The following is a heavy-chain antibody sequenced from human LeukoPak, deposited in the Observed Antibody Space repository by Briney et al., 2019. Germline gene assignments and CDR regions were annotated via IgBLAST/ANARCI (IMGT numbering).Heavy chain of an antibody. J-gene: IGHJ4*02. V-gene: IGHV3-23*01. CDR1: GFTFSSHA. D-gene: IGHD5-24*01. CDR2: ISGSGGST. CDR3: ARSMRCGSRSYIDY. Sequence: PGGSLRLSCAASGFTFSSHAMSWVRQAPGKGLEWVSAISGSGGSTYYADSVKGRFTISRDNSKNTLYLQMNSLRAEDTAGYYCARSMRCGSRSYIDYWGQGTLATVSS.